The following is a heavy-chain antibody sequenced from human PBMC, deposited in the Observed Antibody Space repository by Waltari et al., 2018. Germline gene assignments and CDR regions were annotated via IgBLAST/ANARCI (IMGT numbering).Heavy chain of an antibody. CDR3: ARIQGY. Sequence: QVQLQESGPGLVKPSETLSLTCTVSGYSISSGYYLGWIRQPPGKGLEWIGGMYHSGSTYYNPSLKSRGTISVDTSKNQFSLKLSSVTAADTAVYYCARIQGYWGQGTLVTVSS. CDR2: MYHSGST. V-gene: IGHV4-38-2*02. CDR1: GYSISSGYY. J-gene: IGHJ4*02. D-gene: IGHD5-18*01.